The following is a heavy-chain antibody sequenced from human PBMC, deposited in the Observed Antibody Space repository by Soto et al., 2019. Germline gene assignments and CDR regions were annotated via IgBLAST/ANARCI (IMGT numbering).Heavy chain of an antibody. CDR1: GFIFRTYE. D-gene: IGHD3-16*01. CDR2: IRSTDNTK. CDR3: ARGGGVIAALGLDY. V-gene: IGHV3-48*03. J-gene: IGHJ4*02. Sequence: GGSLRLSCEASGFIFRTYEMSWVRQTTGKGLEWVSYIRSTDNTKYYADSARGRFTISRDNAKNSLYLQMNSLRAEATAVYSCARGGGVIAALGLDYWGQGTLVTVAS.